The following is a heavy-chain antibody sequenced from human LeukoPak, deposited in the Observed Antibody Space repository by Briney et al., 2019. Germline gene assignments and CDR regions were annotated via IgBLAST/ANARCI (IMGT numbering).Heavy chain of an antibody. V-gene: IGHV1-46*01. D-gene: IGHD3-22*01. J-gene: IGHJ4*02. CDR3: ASATYHYDSSGYD. CDR2: INPSGGST. Sequence: ASVKVSCKASGYTFTSYYMHWVRQAPGQGLEWMGIINPSGGSTSYAQKFQGRVTMTRDTSTSTVYMELSSLRSEDTAVYYCASATYHYDSSGYDWGQGTLVTVSS. CDR1: GYTFTSYY.